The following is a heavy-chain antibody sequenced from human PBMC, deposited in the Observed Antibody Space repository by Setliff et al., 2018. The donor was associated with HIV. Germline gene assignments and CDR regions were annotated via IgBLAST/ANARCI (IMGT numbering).Heavy chain of an antibody. CDR2: AYYSGSS. CDR1: GGSISTNYY. CDR3: ARHGPLGYCSNGVCYRYYFDY. D-gene: IGHD2-8*01. V-gene: IGHV4-39*01. J-gene: IGHJ4*02. Sequence: SETLSLTCTVSGGSISTNYYWGWIRQPPGKGLEWIGSAYYSGSSYYSPSLRSRVTISVDTSKNQFSLRLSSVTAADTAVYYCARHGPLGYCSNGVCYRYYFDYRGQGTLVTVSS.